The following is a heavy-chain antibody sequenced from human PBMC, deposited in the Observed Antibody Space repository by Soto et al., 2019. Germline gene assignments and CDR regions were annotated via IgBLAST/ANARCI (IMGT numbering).Heavy chain of an antibody. V-gene: IGHV4-34*02. CDR3: AGAAGRSFYYGLDV. Sequence: QVQLQQWGAGLLKPSETLSLTCAFYGASSSNYYWCWIRQSPGKGLEWIGEINQSGITNYNPSLKSRVTISIDTSKSQFSLRLSSVTAADTTVYYCAGAAGRSFYYGLDVWGQGTTVTVSS. CDR2: INQSGIT. J-gene: IGHJ6*02. CDR1: GASSSNYY. D-gene: IGHD6-13*01.